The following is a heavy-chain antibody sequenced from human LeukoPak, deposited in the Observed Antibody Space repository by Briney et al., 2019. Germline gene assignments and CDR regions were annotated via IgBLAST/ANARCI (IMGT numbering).Heavy chain of an antibody. CDR2: IYYSGST. J-gene: IGHJ6*02. Sequence: TSETLSLTCTVSGGSISSSRYYWGWIRQPPGKGLEWIGSIYYSGSTYYNPSLKSRVTISVDTSKNQFSLKLSSVTAADTAAYYCARLRGDIAAIPSHYYYYYGMDVWGQGTTVTVSS. V-gene: IGHV4-39*01. CDR1: GGSISSSRYY. CDR3: ARLRGDIAAIPSHYYYYYGMDV. D-gene: IGHD6-13*01.